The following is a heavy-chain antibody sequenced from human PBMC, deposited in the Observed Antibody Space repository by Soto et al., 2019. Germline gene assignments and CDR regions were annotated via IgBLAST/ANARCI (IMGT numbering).Heavy chain of an antibody. J-gene: IGHJ4*02. Sequence: GGSLRLSCAASGFTFSSYWMSWVRQAPGKGLEWVANIKQDGSEKYYVDSVKGRFTISRDNAKNSLYLQMNSLRAEDTAVYYCARAVLALWFGELSTTYYFDYWGQGTLVTVSS. CDR1: GFTFSSYW. V-gene: IGHV3-7*01. D-gene: IGHD3-10*01. CDR2: IKQDGSEK. CDR3: ARAVLALWFGELSTTYYFDY.